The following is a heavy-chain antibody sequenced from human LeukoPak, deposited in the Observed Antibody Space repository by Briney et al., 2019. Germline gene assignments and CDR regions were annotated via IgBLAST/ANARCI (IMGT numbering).Heavy chain of an antibody. CDR1: GYTFTSYY. V-gene: IGHV1-46*01. J-gene: IGHJ1*01. CDR2: INPSGGST. Sequence: GASVKVSCKAPGYTFTSYYMHWVRQAPGQGLEWMGIINPSGGSTSYAQKFQGRVTMTRDTSTSTVYMELSSLRSEDTAVYYCARGRSDSSGSAEYFQHWGQGTLVTVSS. CDR3: ARGRSDSSGSAEYFQH. D-gene: IGHD3-22*01.